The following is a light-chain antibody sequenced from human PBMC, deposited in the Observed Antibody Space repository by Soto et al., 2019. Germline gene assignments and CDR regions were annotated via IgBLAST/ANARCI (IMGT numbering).Light chain of an antibody. CDR1: QNVANY. V-gene: IGKV3-11*01. CDR2: ESS. Sequence: EIVLTQSPATLSLSPGERATLSCRASQNVANYLDWYQQNPGQAPRLLIYESSNRATGIAARFSGSGSGTDFTLTISSLQPDEFAVYYCQQYNNWPRTFGQGTKVDIK. CDR3: QQYNNWPRT. J-gene: IGKJ1*01.